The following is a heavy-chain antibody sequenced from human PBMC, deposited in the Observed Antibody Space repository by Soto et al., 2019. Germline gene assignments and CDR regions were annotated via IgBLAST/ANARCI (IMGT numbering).Heavy chain of an antibody. D-gene: IGHD3-9*01. Sequence: QVQLQESGPGLVKSSETLSLTCTVSGGSISSYYWSWLRQSAGKGLEWIGRIYTSGSTNYNPSLKSRLTTSVDTPKSQFSLKLNSVTAADTAVYYCASNTYDILTDFDHLTAFDIWGQGTLVTVSS. V-gene: IGHV4-4*07. CDR1: GGSISSYY. CDR2: IYTSGST. CDR3: ASNTYDILTDFDHLTAFDI. J-gene: IGHJ3*02.